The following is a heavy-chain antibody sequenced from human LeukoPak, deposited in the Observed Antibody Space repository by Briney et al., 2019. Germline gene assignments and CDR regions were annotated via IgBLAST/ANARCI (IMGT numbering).Heavy chain of an antibody. V-gene: IGHV1-2*02. CDR3: ARDRTFFDY. CDR2: INPNSGGT. Sequence: ASVKVSFKASGYTFTDYYMHWVRQAPGPGLEWMGWINPNSGGTNYAQKFQGRVTMTRDTSISTAYMELSRLRSDDTAVYYCARDRTFFDYWGQGTLVTVSS. CDR1: GYTFTDYY. J-gene: IGHJ4*02. D-gene: IGHD1-1*01.